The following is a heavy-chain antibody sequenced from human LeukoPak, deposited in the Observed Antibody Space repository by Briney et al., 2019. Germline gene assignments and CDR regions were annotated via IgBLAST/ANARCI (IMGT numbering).Heavy chain of an antibody. V-gene: IGHV1-18*01. J-gene: IGHJ4*02. Sequence: ASVKVSCKASGYTFSNYGIIWVRQAPGQGLEWMGWISAYDGNTNYAQKLQGRVTMTTDTSTNTAYMELRSLRSDDTAVYYCASARVGGTLFDYWGQGTLVTVSS. CDR1: GYTFSNYG. CDR3: ASARVGGTLFDY. D-gene: IGHD3-16*01. CDR2: ISAYDGNT.